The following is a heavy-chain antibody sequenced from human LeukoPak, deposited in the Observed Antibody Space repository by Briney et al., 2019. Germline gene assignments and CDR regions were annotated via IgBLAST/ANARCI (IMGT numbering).Heavy chain of an antibody. CDR2: ISYDGSNK. CDR1: GFTFSSYG. Sequence: GRSLRLSCAASGFTFSSYGMHWVRQAPGKGLEWVAVISYDGSNKYYADFVKGRFTISRDNSKNTLYLQMNSLRAEDTAVYYCAKASTTRAYYFDYWGQGTLVTVSS. CDR3: AKASTTRAYYFDY. D-gene: IGHD4-11*01. J-gene: IGHJ4*02. V-gene: IGHV3-30*18.